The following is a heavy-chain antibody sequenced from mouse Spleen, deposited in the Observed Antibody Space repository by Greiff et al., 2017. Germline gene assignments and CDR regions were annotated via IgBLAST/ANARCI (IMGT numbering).Heavy chain of an antibody. D-gene: IGHD1-2*01. J-gene: IGHJ4*01. V-gene: IGHV5-12-1*01. CDR3: ARHEGALLRLRSHYYAMDY. Sequence: EVQVVESGGGLVKPGGSLKLSCAASGFAFSSYDMSWVRQTPEKRLEWVAYISSGGGSTYYPDTVKGRFTISRDNAKNTLYLQMSSLKSEDTAMYYCARHEGALLRLRSHYYAMDYWGQGTSVTVSS. CDR2: ISSGGGST. CDR1: GFAFSSYD.